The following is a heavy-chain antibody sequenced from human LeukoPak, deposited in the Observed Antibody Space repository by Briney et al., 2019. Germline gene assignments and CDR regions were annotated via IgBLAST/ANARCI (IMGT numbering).Heavy chain of an antibody. CDR1: GFTFSSFA. D-gene: IGHD5-12*01. CDR2: ISGFAGSI. CDR3: AREIHGYSGYGVDY. V-gene: IGHV3-23*01. J-gene: IGHJ4*02. Sequence: PGGSLRLSCAASGFTFSSFAMSWVRQAPEKGLEWVSSISGFAGSIYYADSVKGRFTISRDNSKNTLYLQMNSLRAEDTAVYYCAREIHGYSGYGVDYWGQGTLVTVSS.